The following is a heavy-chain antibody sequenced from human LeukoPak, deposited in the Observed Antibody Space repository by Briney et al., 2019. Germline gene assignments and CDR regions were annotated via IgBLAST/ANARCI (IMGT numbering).Heavy chain of an antibody. Sequence: ASVKVSCKASGYTFTSYAMHWVRQAPGQRLEWMGWINAGNGNTKYSQKFQGRVTITRDTSASTAYMELSSLRSEDTAVYCCARSMVRGSSLNAFDIWGQGTMVTVSS. J-gene: IGHJ3*02. CDR2: INAGNGNT. V-gene: IGHV1-3*01. CDR3: ARSMVRGSSLNAFDI. D-gene: IGHD3-10*01. CDR1: GYTFTSYA.